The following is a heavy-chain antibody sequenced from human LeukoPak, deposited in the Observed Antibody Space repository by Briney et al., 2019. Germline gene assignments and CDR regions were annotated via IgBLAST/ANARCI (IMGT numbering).Heavy chain of an antibody. D-gene: IGHD3-22*01. CDR1: GFTFSDYY. Sequence: GGSLRLSCAASGFTFSDYYMGWIRQAPGKGLEWVAVISYDGSNKYYADSVKGRFTISRDNSKNTLYLQMNSLRAEDTAVYYCARDYDSSGSLGYWGQGTLVTVSS. CDR2: ISYDGSNK. V-gene: IGHV3-30*03. J-gene: IGHJ4*02. CDR3: ARDYDSSGSLGY.